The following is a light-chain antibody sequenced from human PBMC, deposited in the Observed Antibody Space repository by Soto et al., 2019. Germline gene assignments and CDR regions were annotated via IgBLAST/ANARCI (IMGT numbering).Light chain of an antibody. V-gene: IGKV3-20*01. Sequence: EIVLTQSPGTLSLSPGERATLSCRASQGVDNYLAWYQQKPLQAPRLLIYGASSRATCIPDRFRGSGYGTDFTLTISLLEPEDFAVYYCHQYGVSPVTFGQGTTVEIK. CDR1: QGVDNY. CDR3: HQYGVSPVT. CDR2: GAS. J-gene: IGKJ1*01.